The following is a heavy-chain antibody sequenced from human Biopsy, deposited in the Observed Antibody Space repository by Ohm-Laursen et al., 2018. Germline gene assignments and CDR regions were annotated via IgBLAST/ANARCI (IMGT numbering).Heavy chain of an antibody. J-gene: IGHJ4*02. D-gene: IGHD2-15*01. V-gene: IGHV1-69*13. CDR3: AKAGQTSGEYVVPRHFDS. CDR1: GYNFDIYP. Sequence: VKISCKASGYNFDIYPLFWVRQAPGQGFEWMGGIVPLFEATDSAQKFQGRVTITADRSTTTAYIELSGLTSEDTAIYYCAKAGQTSGEYVVPRHFDSWGQGTRVTVSS. CDR2: IVPLFEAT.